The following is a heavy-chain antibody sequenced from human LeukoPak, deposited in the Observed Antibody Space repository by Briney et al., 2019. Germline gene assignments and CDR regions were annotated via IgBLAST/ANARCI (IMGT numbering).Heavy chain of an antibody. CDR1: GGSISSGGYS. CDR3: ARWRTRNWFDP. CDR2: IYYSGST. J-gene: IGHJ5*02. Sequence: SETLSLTCAVSGGSISSGGYSWSWIRQPPGKGLEWIGYIYYSGSTYYNPSLKSRVTISVDTSKNQFSLKLSSVTAADTAVYYCARWRTRNWFDPWGQGTLVTVSS. V-gene: IGHV4-30-4*07.